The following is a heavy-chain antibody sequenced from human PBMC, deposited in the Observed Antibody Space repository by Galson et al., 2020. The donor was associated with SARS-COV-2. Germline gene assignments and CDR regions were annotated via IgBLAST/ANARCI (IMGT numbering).Heavy chain of an antibody. V-gene: IGHV3-23*01. CDR3: AKDAAITILGVVIREFDYFDY. J-gene: IGHJ4*02. Sequence: SCAASGFTFSSYAMSWVRQAPGKGLEWVSAISGSGGSTYYADSVKGRFTISRDNSKNTLYLQMNSLRAEDTAVYYCAKDAAITILGVVIREFDYFDYWGQGTLVTVSS. CDR2: ISGSGGST. CDR1: GFTFSSYA. D-gene: IGHD3-3*01.